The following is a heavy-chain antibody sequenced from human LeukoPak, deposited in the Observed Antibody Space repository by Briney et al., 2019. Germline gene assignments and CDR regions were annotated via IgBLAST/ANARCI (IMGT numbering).Heavy chain of an antibody. J-gene: IGHJ4*02. D-gene: IGHD3-10*01. Sequence: PGGSLILSCAASGVTVSNNFMSWVRQAPGKGLEWGSVIYGGGSTNYADYVKGRITISRETSKDTMYLQMYRPRTEDTAVYYWWRGGTLGGSGALNDCWGQGTLVTASS. CDR1: GVTVSNNF. CDR3: WRGGTLGGSGALNDC. CDR2: IYGGGST. V-gene: IGHV3-53*01.